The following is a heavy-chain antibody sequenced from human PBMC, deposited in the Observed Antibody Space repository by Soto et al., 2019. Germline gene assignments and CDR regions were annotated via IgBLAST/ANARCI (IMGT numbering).Heavy chain of an antibody. Sequence: QVQLQESGPGLVKPSGTLSLTCAVSGDSISSINWWSWVRQPPGKGLEWIGEIHHSGSTNYNPSLKIRAAISVHKSKNKFSLKVSFVTAADTAAYDWARYDYGSGEAYHLDYWGQGILVTVSS. V-gene: IGHV4-4*02. CDR1: GDSISSINW. CDR2: IHHSGST. CDR3: ARYDYGSGEAYHLDY. J-gene: IGHJ4*02. D-gene: IGHD3-10*01.